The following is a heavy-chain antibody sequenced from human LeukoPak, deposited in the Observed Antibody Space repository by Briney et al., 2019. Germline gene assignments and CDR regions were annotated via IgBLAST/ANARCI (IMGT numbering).Heavy chain of an antibody. CDR2: INPNSGGT. D-gene: IGHD3-3*01. CDR3: ARQYYDFWSGPPYWYFDL. Sequence: ASVKVSCKASGYTFTGYYMHWVRQAPGQGLEWMGWINPNSGGTNYAQKFQGRVTMTRDTSISTAYMELSRLRSDDTAVYYCARQYYDFWSGPPYWYFDLWGRGTLSLSPQ. V-gene: IGHV1-2*02. CDR1: GYTFTGYY. J-gene: IGHJ2*01.